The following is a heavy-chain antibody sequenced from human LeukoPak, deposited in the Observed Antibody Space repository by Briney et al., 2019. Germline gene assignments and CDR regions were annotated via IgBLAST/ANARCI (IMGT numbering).Heavy chain of an antibody. CDR3: AKVLRWGYDAFDI. CDR2: IYSGGST. V-gene: IGHV3-66*01. Sequence: PGGSLRLSCAASEFSVGSNYMTWVRQAPGKGLEWVSLIYSGGSTYYADSVKGRLTISRDNSKNTLYLQMNSLRAEDTAVYYCAKVLRWGYDAFDIWGQGTMVTVSS. J-gene: IGHJ3*02. D-gene: IGHD3-16*01. CDR1: EFSVGSNY.